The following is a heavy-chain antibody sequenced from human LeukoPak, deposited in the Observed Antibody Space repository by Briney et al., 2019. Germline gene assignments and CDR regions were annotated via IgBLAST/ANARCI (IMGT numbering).Heavy chain of an antibody. CDR2: IYTSGST. Sequence: SETLSLTCTVSGGSISSYYWSWIRQPAGKGLEWIGRIYTSGSTNYNPSLKSRVTMSVDTSKNQFSLKLSSVTAADTAAYYCARVRRTNSYSSSWNDAFDIWGQGTMVTVSS. CDR1: GGSISSYY. V-gene: IGHV4-4*07. J-gene: IGHJ3*02. CDR3: ARVRRTNSYSSSWNDAFDI. D-gene: IGHD6-13*01.